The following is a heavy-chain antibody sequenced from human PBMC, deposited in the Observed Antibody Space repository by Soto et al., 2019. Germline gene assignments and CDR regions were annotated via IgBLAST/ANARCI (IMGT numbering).Heavy chain of an antibody. V-gene: IGHV5-51*01. CDR2: IYPGDSDT. J-gene: IGHJ6*02. CDR1: GYSFTSYW. CDR3: AIGTYPSRYYYGMDV. Sequence: GESLKISCKGSGYSFTSYWIGWVRQMPGKGLEWMGIIYPGDSDTRYSPSFQGQVTISADKSISTAYLQWSSLKASDTAMYYCAIGTYPSRYYYGMDVWGQGNTVTVSS.